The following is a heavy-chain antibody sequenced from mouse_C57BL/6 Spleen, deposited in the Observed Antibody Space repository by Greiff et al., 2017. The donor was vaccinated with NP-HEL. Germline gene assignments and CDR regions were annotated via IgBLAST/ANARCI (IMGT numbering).Heavy chain of an antibody. CDR1: GYTFTSYD. CDR2: IYPIDCST. D-gene: IGHD3-3*01. V-gene: IGHV1-85*01. J-gene: IGHJ2*01. Sequence: QVQLQESGPELVKPGASVKLSCKASGYTFTSYDINWVKQRPGQGLAWIGWIYPIDCSTKSIEKFKGKAKLTVETSSSTAYMELHSLTAEDSAVYFWAGDGDYWGQGTTLTVSS. CDR3: AGDGDY.